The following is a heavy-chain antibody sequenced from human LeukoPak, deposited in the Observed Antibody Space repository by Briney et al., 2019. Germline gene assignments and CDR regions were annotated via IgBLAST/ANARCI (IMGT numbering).Heavy chain of an antibody. V-gene: IGHV3-9*01. CDR2: ISWNSGSI. J-gene: IGHJ4*02. CDR3: AKDTASSGYSYFRYYFDY. D-gene: IGHD3-22*01. CDR1: GFTFSSYA. Sequence: GGSLRLSCAASGFTFSSYAMHWVRQAPGKGLEWVSGISWNSGSIGYADSVKSRFTISRDNAKNSLYLQMNSLRAEDTALYYCAKDTASSGYSYFRYYFDYWGQGTLVTVSS.